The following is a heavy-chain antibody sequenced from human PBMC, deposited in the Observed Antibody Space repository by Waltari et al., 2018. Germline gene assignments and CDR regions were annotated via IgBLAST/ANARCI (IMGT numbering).Heavy chain of an antibody. Sequence: QLQLQQSGPGLVKPSESLSLTFAVSGDFMGLSYWWSWVRQTPGKGLEWIGQVRTTGKTNYNPSLDSRVTISIDTSTSRFSLTLASVSAADTAVYFCARDRGRGLYLDTWGQGILVTVSP. CDR3: ARDRGRGLYLDT. J-gene: IGHJ5*02. CDR1: GDFMGLSYW. V-gene: IGHV4-4*02. D-gene: IGHD2-15*01. CDR2: VRTTGKT.